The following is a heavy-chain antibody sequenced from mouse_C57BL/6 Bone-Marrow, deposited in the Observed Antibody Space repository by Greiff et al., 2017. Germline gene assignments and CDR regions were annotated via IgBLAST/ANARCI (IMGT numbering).Heavy chain of an antibody. CDR1: GYTFTSYW. V-gene: IGHV1-55*01. CDR2: IYPGSGST. CDR3: ACYGSSYENFDV. J-gene: IGHJ1*03. Sequence: VQLQQPGAELVKPGASVKMSCKASGYTFTSYWITWVKQRPGQGLEWIGDIYPGSGSTNYNEKFKSKATLTVDTSSSTAYMQLSSLTSEDSAIYYCACYGSSYENFDVWGTGTTVTVSS. D-gene: IGHD1-1*01.